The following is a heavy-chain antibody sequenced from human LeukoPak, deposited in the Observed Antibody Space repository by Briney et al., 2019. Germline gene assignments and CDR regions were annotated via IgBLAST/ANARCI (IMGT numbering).Heavy chain of an antibody. D-gene: IGHD3-9*01. CDR3: AKDPSGGYFDWLLFDY. CDR1: GFTFSSYS. J-gene: IGHJ4*02. Sequence: PGGSLRLSCAASGFTFSSYSMNWVRQAPGKGLEWVSYISSSSSTIYYADSVKGRFTISRDNSKNTLYLQMNSLRAEDTAVYCCAKDPSGGYFDWLLFDYWGQGTLVTVSS. V-gene: IGHV3-48*01. CDR2: ISSSSSTI.